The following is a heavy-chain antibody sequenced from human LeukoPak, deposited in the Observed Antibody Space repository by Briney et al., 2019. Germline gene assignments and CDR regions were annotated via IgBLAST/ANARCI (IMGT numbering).Heavy chain of an antibody. CDR3: ASRCSGGSCYSGDAFDI. D-gene: IGHD2-15*01. CDR1: GGPSSSYA. V-gene: IGHV1-69*04. CDR2: IIPIFGIA. Sequence: SVKSSAKASGGPSSSYAISWVRRAPGQGLEWLGRIIPIFGIANYAQKFQGRVTITADKSTSTAYMELSSLRSEDTAVYYCASRCSGGSCYSGDAFDIWGQGTMVTVSS. J-gene: IGHJ3*02.